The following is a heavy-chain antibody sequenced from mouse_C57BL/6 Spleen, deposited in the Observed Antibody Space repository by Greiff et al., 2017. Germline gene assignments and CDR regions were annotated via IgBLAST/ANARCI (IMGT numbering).Heavy chain of an antibody. V-gene: IGHV1-81*01. CDR1: GYTFTSYG. J-gene: IGHJ4*01. CDR3: ARCGKDAMDY. Sequence: VQLQQSGAELARPGASVKLSCKASGYTFTSYGISWVKQRTGQGLEWIGEIYPRSGNTYYNEKFKGKATLTADKSSSTAYMELRSLTSEDAAVYFCARCGKDAMDYWGQGTSVTVSS. CDR2: IYPRSGNT. D-gene: IGHD4-1*01.